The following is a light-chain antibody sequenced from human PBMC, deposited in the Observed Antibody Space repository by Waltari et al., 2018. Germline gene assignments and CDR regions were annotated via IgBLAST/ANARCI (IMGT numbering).Light chain of an antibody. CDR2: GAS. CDR3: QQYGSSPAT. Sequence: EIVLTQSPGTLSLPPGERATLSCRASQCVSSSYLAWYQQKPGQAPRLLIYGASSRATGIPDRFSGSGSGTDFTLTISRLEPEDFAVYYCQQYGSSPATFGGGTKVEIK. CDR1: QCVSSSY. J-gene: IGKJ4*01. V-gene: IGKV3-20*01.